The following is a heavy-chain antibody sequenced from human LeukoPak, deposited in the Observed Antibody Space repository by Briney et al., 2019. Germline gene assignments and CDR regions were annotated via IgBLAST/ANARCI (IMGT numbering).Heavy chain of an antibody. CDR2: NFYSGST. Sequence: PSETLSLTCNVSGVSISSSGSYWSWVRQHPGKALEWIGYNFYSGSTYYNPSFESRVTISVDASKSQFCMKLSSVTAADTAVYYCARLLQTPLKNYFDYWGQGTLVTVSS. CDR1: GVSISSSGSY. D-gene: IGHD1-26*01. CDR3: ARLLQTPLKNYFDY. V-gene: IGHV4-31*03. J-gene: IGHJ4*02.